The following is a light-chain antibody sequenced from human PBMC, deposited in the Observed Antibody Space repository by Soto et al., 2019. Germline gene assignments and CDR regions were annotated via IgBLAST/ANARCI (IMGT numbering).Light chain of an antibody. CDR1: SSDVGDYNY. CDR3: SSYSSRSTVV. V-gene: IGLV2-14*01. J-gene: IGLJ2*01. Sequence: QSALTQPASVSGSPGQSITISCTGTSSDVGDYNYVSWYQQHPGKAPKLVIYDVSNRPSGFSNRFSGSKSGNTASLTISGLQAEDEADYYCSSYSSRSTVVFGGETKLTVL. CDR2: DVS.